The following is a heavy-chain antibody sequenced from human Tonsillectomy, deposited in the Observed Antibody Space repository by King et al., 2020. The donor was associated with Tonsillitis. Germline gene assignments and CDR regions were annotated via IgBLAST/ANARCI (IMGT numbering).Heavy chain of an antibody. CDR3: AKDIRYGDPPEYFDY. CDR2: ISGDGGNT. V-gene: IGHV3-43*02. D-gene: IGHD4-17*01. J-gene: IGHJ4*02. Sequence: VQLVESGGGVVQPGGSLRLSCAASGFTFDDYAMHWVRQAPGKGLEWVSLISGDGGNTYYADSVKGRFTISRDNSKNSLDLQMNSLRTEDTALYYFAKDIRYGDPPEYFDYWGQGTLVTVSS. CDR1: GFTFDDYA.